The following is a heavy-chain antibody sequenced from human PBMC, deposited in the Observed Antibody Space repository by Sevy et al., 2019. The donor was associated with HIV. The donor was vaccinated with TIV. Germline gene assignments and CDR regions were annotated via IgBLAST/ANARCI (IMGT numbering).Heavy chain of an antibody. CDR3: ARGDCSGGSCYADY. CDR2: ISSSSSYT. Sequence: GESLKISCAASGFTFSDYYMSWIRQAPGKGLEWVSYISSSSSYTNYAASVKGRFTISRDNAKNSLYLQMNSLRAEDTAVYYCARGDCSGGSCYADYWGQGTLVTVSS. CDR1: GFTFSDYY. J-gene: IGHJ4*02. D-gene: IGHD2-15*01. V-gene: IGHV3-11*06.